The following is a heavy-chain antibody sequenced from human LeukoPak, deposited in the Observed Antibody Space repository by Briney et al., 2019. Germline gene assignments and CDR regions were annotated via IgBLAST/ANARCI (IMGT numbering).Heavy chain of an antibody. J-gene: IGHJ5*02. CDR3: ARERVVIIYGWFDP. D-gene: IGHD3-3*01. V-gene: IGHV4-34*01. CDR2: TNHSGST. CDR1: GGSFSGYY. Sequence: SETLSLTCAVYGGSFSGYYWSWIRQPPGKGLEWIGETNHSGSTNYNPSLKSRVTISVDTSKNQFSLKLSSVTAADTAVYYCARERVVIIYGWFDPWGQGTLVTVSS.